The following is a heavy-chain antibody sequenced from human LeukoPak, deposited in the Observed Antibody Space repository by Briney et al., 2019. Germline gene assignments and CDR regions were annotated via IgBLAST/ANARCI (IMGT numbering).Heavy chain of an antibody. CDR1: GFTFSSYG. V-gene: IGHV3-33*01. D-gene: IGHD5-18*01. Sequence: AGGSLSLSCAASGFTFSSYGMHWVRQAPGKGLEWVAVIWYDGSNKYYADSVKGRFTISRDNSKNTLYLQMNSLRAEDTAVYYCARGTLIQLPDYWGQGTLVTVSS. CDR2: IWYDGSNK. CDR3: ARGTLIQLPDY. J-gene: IGHJ4*02.